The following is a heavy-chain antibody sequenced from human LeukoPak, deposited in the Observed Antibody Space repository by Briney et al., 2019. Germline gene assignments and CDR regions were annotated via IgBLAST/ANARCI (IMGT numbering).Heavy chain of an antibody. J-gene: IGHJ4*02. CDR1: DGSRTGYF. D-gene: IGHD1-1*01. CDR3: ARRISSWNVYIDK. V-gene: IGHV4-59*12. Sequence: SEPLSLTSSDTDGSRTGYFWSLIRQTPWKRLGWIGYIYSSGTTNFHRALQSRVTISLDTAKNQFSLSVTSVTAADTAMYFCARRISSWNVYIDKWGQGIQVTVSS. CDR2: IYSSGTT.